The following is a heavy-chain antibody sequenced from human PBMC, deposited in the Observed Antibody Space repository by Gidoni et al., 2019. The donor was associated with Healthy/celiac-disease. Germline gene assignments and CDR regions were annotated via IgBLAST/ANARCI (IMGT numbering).Heavy chain of an antibody. CDR1: GFTFSNAW. V-gene: IGHV3-15*01. CDR2: IKSKTDGGTT. D-gene: IGHD1-7*01. CDR3: TTDDWNYYFDY. Sequence: EVQLVESGGGLVKPGGSLRLSCAASGFTFSNAWMSWVRQAPGKGLEWVGRIKSKTDGGTTDYAAPVKGRFIISRDDSKNTLYLQMNSLKTEDTAVYYCTTDDWNYYFDYWGQGTLVTVSS. J-gene: IGHJ4*02.